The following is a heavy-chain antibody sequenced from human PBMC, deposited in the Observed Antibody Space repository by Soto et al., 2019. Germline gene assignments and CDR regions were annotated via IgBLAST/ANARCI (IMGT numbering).Heavy chain of an antibody. D-gene: IGHD3-16*01. CDR1: GYTFTSYY. CDR2: INPSGGST. CDR3: ARGAIEDDSNYYYYYGMDV. Sequence: QVQLVQSGAEVKKPGASVKVSCKASGYTFTSYYMHWVRQAPGQGLEWMGIINPSGGSTSYAQKLQGRVTMTRDTSTSTVYMELSSLRSEDTAVYYCARGAIEDDSNYYYYYGMDVWGQGTTVTVSS. V-gene: IGHV1-46*01. J-gene: IGHJ6*02.